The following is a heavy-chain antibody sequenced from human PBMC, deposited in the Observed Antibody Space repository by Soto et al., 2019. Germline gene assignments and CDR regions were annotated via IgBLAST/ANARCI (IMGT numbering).Heavy chain of an antibody. CDR1: DDSINSDKYY. CDR2: IYYRSNA. J-gene: IGHJ4*02. Sequence: QLQLQESGPGLVKPSETLSLTCSVSDDSINSDKYYWGWIRQPPGKGLEWIGSIYYRSNAYYNPSLQTRVTIPLDKSRSQFSLKLNSVTAADSAVYFCARLEGLATISYYFDFWGPGALVTVSS. CDR3: ARLEGLATISYYFDF. V-gene: IGHV4-39*01. D-gene: IGHD3-9*01.